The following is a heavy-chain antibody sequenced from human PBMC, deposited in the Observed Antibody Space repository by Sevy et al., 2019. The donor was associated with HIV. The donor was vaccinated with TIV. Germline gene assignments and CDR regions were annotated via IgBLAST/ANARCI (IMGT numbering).Heavy chain of an antibody. Sequence: SQTLSLTCAISGDSVSSNSAAWNWIRQSPSRGLEWLGRTYYRSKWYNDYAVSVKSRITINPDTSKNQSSLQLNSGTPEDTAVYYCAREPRYNGVYYYYGMDVWGQGTTVTVSS. CDR3: AREPRYNGVYYYYGMDV. CDR1: GDSVSSNSAA. V-gene: IGHV6-1*01. CDR2: TYYRSKWYN. J-gene: IGHJ6*02. D-gene: IGHD1-1*01.